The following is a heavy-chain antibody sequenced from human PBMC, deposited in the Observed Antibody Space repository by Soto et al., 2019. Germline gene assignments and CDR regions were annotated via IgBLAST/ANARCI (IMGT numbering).Heavy chain of an antibody. CDR1: GVTFTNDI. CDR2: IIPLLDIA. J-gene: IGHJ4*02. D-gene: IGHD5-12*01. Sequence: QVQLVQSGAEVKKPGSSVKVSCKASGVTFTNDIITWVRQAPGQGLEWMGRIIPLLDIANYAQKFQGRVTITADKSTSTAYMELHSLRSEDTAVYYCVRDSPIGSTYSGYDGIDYWGQGTLVTVSS. CDR3: VRDSPIGSTYSGYDGIDY. V-gene: IGHV1-69*08.